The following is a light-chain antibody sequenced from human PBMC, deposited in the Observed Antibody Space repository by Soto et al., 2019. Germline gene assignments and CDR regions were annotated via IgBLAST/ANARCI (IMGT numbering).Light chain of an antibody. V-gene: IGLV2-23*02. CDR3: CSYAGTRTYV. Sequence: QSVLTQPASVSGSPGQSITISCTGNSSDVGSYNLVSWYQQHPGKAPKLIIYEVSKRPSGVSDGFSGSKSGNTASLTISGLQAEDEADYYCCSYAGTRTYVFGTGTKVTVL. CDR2: EVS. J-gene: IGLJ1*01. CDR1: SSDVGSYNL.